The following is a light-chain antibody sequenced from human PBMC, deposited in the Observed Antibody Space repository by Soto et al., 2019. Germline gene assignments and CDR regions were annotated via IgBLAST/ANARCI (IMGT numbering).Light chain of an antibody. J-gene: IGKJ4*01. CDR3: QQANSFPHT. CDR2: ATS. Sequence: DIPMTQSPSSVSASIGDRVTITCRASQGINNWLAWYQQKPGKAPKLLIYATSTLQSGVPSRFSGSGSGTEFPLTISSLQPEDFATYYCQQANSFPHTVGGGTKVEIK. V-gene: IGKV1-12*01. CDR1: QGINNW.